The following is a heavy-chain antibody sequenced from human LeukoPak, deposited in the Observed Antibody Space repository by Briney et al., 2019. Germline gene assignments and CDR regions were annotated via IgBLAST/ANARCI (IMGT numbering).Heavy chain of an antibody. CDR1: GYNFNNYD. D-gene: IGHD4-23*01. Sequence: GASVKVSCKASGYNFNNYDINWVRQATGQGLEWMGWMNPNNGNTDYAQKFQGRVTLTRNTSISTAYMELSSLRSEDTAMYYCARDGGPAGGPKTTVVTLLNYYYYYGMDVWGQGTTVTVSS. J-gene: IGHJ6*02. CDR3: ARDGGPAGGPKTTVVTLLNYYYYYGMDV. V-gene: IGHV1-8*01. CDR2: MNPNNGNT.